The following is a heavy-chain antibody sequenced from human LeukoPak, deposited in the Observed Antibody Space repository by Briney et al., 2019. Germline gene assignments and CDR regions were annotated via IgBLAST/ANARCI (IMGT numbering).Heavy chain of an antibody. CDR2: IFYSGST. D-gene: IGHD2-21*02. CDR3: ARTDDAFHI. Sequence: PSETLSLTCSVSGGSINNYYWSWIRQPPGKGLEWIGHIFYSGSTNYNPSLKSRITISLVMSKNQISLKLSSVTTADTAMYYCARTDDAFHIWGHGTTVTVSS. V-gene: IGHV4-59*01. CDR1: GGSINNYY. J-gene: IGHJ3*02.